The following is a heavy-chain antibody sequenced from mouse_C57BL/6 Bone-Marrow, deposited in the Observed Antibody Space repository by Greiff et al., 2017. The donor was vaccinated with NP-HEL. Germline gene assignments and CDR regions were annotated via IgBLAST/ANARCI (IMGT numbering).Heavy chain of an antibody. CDR2: INPNNGGT. V-gene: IGHV1-18*01. D-gene: IGHD4-1*01. CDR1: GYTFTDYN. CDR3: ARGDWDGNWYFDV. Sequence: VQLQQSGPELVKPGASVKIPCKASGYTFTDYNMDWVKQSHGKSLEWIGDINPNNGGTIYNQKFKGKATLTVDKSSSTAYMERRSLTSEDTAVYYCARGDWDGNWYFDVWGTGTTVTVSS. J-gene: IGHJ1*03.